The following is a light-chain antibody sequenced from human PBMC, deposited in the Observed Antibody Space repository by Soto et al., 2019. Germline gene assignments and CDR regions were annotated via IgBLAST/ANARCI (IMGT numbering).Light chain of an antibody. V-gene: IGKV3-15*01. CDR2: DAS. Sequence: EIVMTQSPATLSVSPGERATLSCRASQSVSTKLAWYQQKPGQAPRLLIYDASTRATGIPARFSGSGSGTEFTLNISSLQSEDFAVYYCQQRRSWQVTFGQGTRLEIK. CDR1: QSVSTK. J-gene: IGKJ5*01. CDR3: QQRRSWQVT.